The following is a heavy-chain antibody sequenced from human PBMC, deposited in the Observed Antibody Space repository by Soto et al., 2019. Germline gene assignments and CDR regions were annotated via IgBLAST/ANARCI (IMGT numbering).Heavy chain of an antibody. CDR1: GDSVSSNSAA. CDR3: AREGIVGAGYYYYGMDV. J-gene: IGHJ6*02. CDR2: TYYRSKWYN. Sequence: SQTLSLTCAISGDSVSSNSAAWNWIRQSPSRGLEWLGGTYYRSKWYNDYAVSVKSRITINPDTSKNQFSLQLNSVTPEDTAVYYCAREGIVGAGYYYYGMDVWGQGTTVTVSS. D-gene: IGHD1-26*01. V-gene: IGHV6-1*01.